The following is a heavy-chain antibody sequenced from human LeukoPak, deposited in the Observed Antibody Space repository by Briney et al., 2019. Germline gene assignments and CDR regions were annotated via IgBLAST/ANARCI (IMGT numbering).Heavy chain of an antibody. CDR1: GFTFSSYA. CDR2: ISGSGAAP. V-gene: IGHV3-23*01. D-gene: IGHD2-15*01. J-gene: IGHJ4*02. CDR3: AKDLRRLRVVDSDC. Sequence: GESLRLSCAASGFTFSSYAMSWVRQAPGKGLEWVSAISGSGAAPTYADSVKGRFTISRDNSMNTLYLQMNSLRADDTAVYYCAKDLRRLRVVDSDCWGQGTLVTVSS.